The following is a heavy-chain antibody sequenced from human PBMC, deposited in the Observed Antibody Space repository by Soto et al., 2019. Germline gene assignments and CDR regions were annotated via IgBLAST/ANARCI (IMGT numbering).Heavy chain of an antibody. CDR1: GFTFSSYW. V-gene: IGHV3-7*01. CDR2: IKQDGSEK. J-gene: IGHJ4*02. Sequence: LRLSCAASGFTFSSYWMSWVRQAPGKGLEWVANIKQDGSEKYYVDSVKGRFTISRDNAKNSLYLQMNSLRAEDTAVYYCARDVPYSSGWYGYCGQGTLVVVSS. D-gene: IGHD6-19*01. CDR3: ARDVPYSSGWYGY.